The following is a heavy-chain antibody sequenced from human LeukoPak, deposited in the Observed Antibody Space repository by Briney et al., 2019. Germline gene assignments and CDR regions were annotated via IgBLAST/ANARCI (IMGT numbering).Heavy chain of an antibody. J-gene: IGHJ6*02. CDR2: ISGSGGDP. CDR1: GISFSAYV. Sequence: GGSLRLSCAASGISFSAYVMAWVRQAPGKGLECVSAISGSGGDPYYAASVKGRFTISRDNSKNTLYLQMNSLRVEDTAVYYCAKVSGRILIWPQPFGDGMDVWGQGTTVTVSS. CDR3: AKVSGRILIWPQPFGDGMDV. V-gene: IGHV3-23*01. D-gene: IGHD3-10*01.